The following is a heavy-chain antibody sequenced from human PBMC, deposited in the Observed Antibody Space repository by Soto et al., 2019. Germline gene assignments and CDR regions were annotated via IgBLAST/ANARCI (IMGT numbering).Heavy chain of an antibody. V-gene: IGHV3-30*18. D-gene: IGHD6-19*01. Sequence: QVQQVESGGGVVQPGSSLRLSCAASGFTFSSYGMHWVRQAPGKGLEWVAGLSYDGSNKCYADSVKGRFTISRDNSKNTLYLQMNSLRAEDTAVYYCAKEGSSGCPDYWGQGTLVTVSS. CDR3: AKEGSSGCPDY. CDR2: LSYDGSNK. J-gene: IGHJ4*02. CDR1: GFTFSSYG.